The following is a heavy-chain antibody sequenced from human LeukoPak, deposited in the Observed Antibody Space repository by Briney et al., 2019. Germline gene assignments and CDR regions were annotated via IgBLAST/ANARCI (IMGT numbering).Heavy chain of an antibody. CDR3: ASWAGNTQSDSWSGPFDY. CDR2: ISAGGRTT. D-gene: IGHD3-3*01. Sequence: PRGSLRLSCAVSGFTFSNLKMNWVRQAPGKGLEWVSYISAGGRTTFYADSVTGRFTISRDNAKNSLYLQMSSLRVEDTAVYYCASWAGNTQSDSWSGPFDYWGQGSLVTVSS. CDR1: GFTFSNLK. V-gene: IGHV3-48*03. J-gene: IGHJ4*02.